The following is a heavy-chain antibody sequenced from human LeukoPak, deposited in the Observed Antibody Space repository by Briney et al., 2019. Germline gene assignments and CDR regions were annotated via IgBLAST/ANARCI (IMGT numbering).Heavy chain of an antibody. CDR1: GGSISSSS. CDR3: AREAPPWALGSGSRDFDY. Sequence: ETLSLTSTVSGGSISSSSYYWGWIRQPPGKGLEWVSYISSSSSTIYYADSVKGRFTISRDNAKNSLYLQMNSLRAEDTAVYYCAREAPPWALGSGSRDFDYWGQGTLVTVSS. CDR2: ISSSSSTI. J-gene: IGHJ4*02. V-gene: IGHV3-48*01. D-gene: IGHD3-10*01.